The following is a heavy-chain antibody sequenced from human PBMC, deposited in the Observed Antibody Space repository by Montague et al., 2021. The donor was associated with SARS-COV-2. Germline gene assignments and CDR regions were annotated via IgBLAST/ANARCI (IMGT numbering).Heavy chain of an antibody. V-gene: IGHV4-59*13. Sequence: SETLSLTCSVSGGSISSYYWSWIRQSPGKGLEWIEYIFHSGITDYNPSLKSRVTISVDMSTNQFSLQLNSVTAADSAVYYCARTEYNWNDWFDPWGQGTLVTVSS. CDR3: ARTEYNWNDWFDP. D-gene: IGHD1-20*01. CDR2: IFHSGIT. J-gene: IGHJ5*02. CDR1: GGSISSYY.